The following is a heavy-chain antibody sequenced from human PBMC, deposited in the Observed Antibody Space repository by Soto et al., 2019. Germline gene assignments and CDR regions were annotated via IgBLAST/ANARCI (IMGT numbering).Heavy chain of an antibody. CDR1: GYTFTINC. V-gene: IGHV5-51*01. CDR2: IFPIDSDT. CDR3: ATPGGRDFNALDV. Sequence: GESLKSSCNGSGYTFTINCIGLVLQMPGKGLEWMGIIFPIDSDTRYSPSSQGQVTISADNSISTAYLQWSSLKASDTAIYYCATPGGRDFNALDVWGQGTMVTVSS. D-gene: IGHD2-21*02. J-gene: IGHJ3*01.